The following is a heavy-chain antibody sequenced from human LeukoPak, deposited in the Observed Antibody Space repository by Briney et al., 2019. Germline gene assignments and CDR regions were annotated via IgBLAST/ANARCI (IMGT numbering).Heavy chain of an antibody. Sequence: ASVKVSCKASGYTFTSYDINWVRQATGQGLEWMGRIIPILGIANYAQKFQGRVTITADKSTSTAYMELSSLRSEDTAVYYCATRATGTKHYYYYYMDVWGKGTTVTVSS. V-gene: IGHV1-69*04. J-gene: IGHJ6*03. CDR3: ATRATGTKHYYYYYMDV. D-gene: IGHD1-1*01. CDR2: IIPILGIA. CDR1: GYTFTSYD.